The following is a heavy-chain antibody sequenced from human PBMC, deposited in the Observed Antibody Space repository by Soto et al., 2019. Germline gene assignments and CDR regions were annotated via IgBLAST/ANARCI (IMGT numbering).Heavy chain of an antibody. V-gene: IGHV4-61*01. Sequence: SETLSLTCTVSGGSVSSGSSYLSWIRQPPGKGLEWIGYIYYSGSTNYNPSLKSRVTISVDTSKNQFSLKLSSVTAADTAVYYCAREGTGYYDILTGYSYFEYWGQGTLVTVSS. CDR1: GGSVSSGSSY. D-gene: IGHD3-9*01. CDR3: AREGTGYYDILTGYSYFEY. J-gene: IGHJ4*02. CDR2: IYYSGST.